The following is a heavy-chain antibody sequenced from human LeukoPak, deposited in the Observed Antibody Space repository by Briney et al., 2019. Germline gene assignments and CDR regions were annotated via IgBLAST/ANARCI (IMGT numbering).Heavy chain of an antibody. D-gene: IGHD3-10*01. CDR3: AKDRGSGWDGFDI. V-gene: IGHV4-30-2*02. Sequence: SQTLSLTCAVSGVSISSGGYSWSWIRQPPGKGLEWIGYIYHSGSTYYNPSLKSRVTISVDRSKNQFSLKLSSVTAADTAVYFCAKDRGSGWDGFDIWGQGTMVTVSS. CDR1: GVSISSGGYS. J-gene: IGHJ3*02. CDR2: IYHSGST.